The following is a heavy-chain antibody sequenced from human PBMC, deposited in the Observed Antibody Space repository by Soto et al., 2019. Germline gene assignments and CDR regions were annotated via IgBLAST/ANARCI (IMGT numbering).Heavy chain of an antibody. V-gene: IGHV4-34*01. Sequence: PSETLSLTCAVYGGSFSGYYWSWIRQPPGKGLEWIGEINHSGSTNYNPSLKSRVTISVDTSKNQFSLKLSSVTAADTAVFYCARGRPTTVVVAAMSWFDPWGQGTLVTVSS. J-gene: IGHJ5*02. CDR3: ARGRPTTVVVAAMSWFDP. CDR1: GGSFSGYY. D-gene: IGHD2-15*01. CDR2: INHSGST.